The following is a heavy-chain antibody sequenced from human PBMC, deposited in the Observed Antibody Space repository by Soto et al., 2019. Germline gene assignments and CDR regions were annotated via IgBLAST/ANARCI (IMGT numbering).Heavy chain of an antibody. D-gene: IGHD6-19*01. J-gene: IGHJ6*02. CDR1: GFTFSSYS. Sequence: EVQLVESGGGLVKPGGSLRLSCAASGFTFSSYSMNWVRQAPGKGLEWVSSISSSSSYIYYADSVKGRFTISRDNAKNPLYLQMSSRGAEDTAVYYCAREEYSSCWGRDYYYYYGMDVWGQGTTVTVSS. CDR2: ISSSSSYI. V-gene: IGHV3-21*01. CDR3: AREEYSSCWGRDYYYYYGMDV.